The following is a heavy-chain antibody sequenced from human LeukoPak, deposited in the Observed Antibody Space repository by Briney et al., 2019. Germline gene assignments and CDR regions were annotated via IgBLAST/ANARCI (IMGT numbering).Heavy chain of an antibody. CDR3: AKKAPHYDILTPAASGGMDV. CDR2: ISYDGSNK. CDR1: GFTFSSYG. V-gene: IGHV3-30*18. Sequence: LPGGSLRLSCAASGFTFSSYGMHWVRQAPGKGLEWVAVISYDGSNKYYADSVKGRFTISRDNSKNTLYLQMNSLRAEDTAVYYCAKKAPHYDILTPAASGGMDVWGQGTTVTVSS. D-gene: IGHD3-9*01. J-gene: IGHJ6*02.